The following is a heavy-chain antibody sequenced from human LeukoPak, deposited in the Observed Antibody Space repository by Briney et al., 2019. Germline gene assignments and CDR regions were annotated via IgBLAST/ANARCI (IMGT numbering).Heavy chain of an antibody. J-gene: IGHJ4*02. Sequence: ASVKVSCKVSGYTLTQLVIHWVRQAPGKGLEWMGGFDPEDGETIYAQKLQGRVTMTTDTSTSTAYMDLRSLRSDDTAVYYCARCPTSGGRCYEFDFWGQGTLVTVSS. CDR1: GYTLTQLV. CDR2: FDPEDGET. V-gene: IGHV1-24*01. D-gene: IGHD2-15*01. CDR3: ARCPTSGGRCYEFDF.